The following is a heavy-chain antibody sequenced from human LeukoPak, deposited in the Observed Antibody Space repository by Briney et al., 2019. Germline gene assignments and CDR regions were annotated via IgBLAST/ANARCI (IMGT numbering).Heavy chain of an antibody. Sequence: SGPTLVKPTPTLTLTCTFSGFSLSTTGVGVGWIRLPPGKALEWLALIYWDDDKRYSPSLKSRLAITRATSKNQVVLTMTNMDPVDTATYYCAHRPPLGPIDYFDYWGQGTLVTVSS. J-gene: IGHJ4*02. CDR3: AHRPPLGPIDYFDY. D-gene: IGHD7-27*01. V-gene: IGHV2-5*02. CDR1: GFSLSTTGVG. CDR2: IYWDDDK.